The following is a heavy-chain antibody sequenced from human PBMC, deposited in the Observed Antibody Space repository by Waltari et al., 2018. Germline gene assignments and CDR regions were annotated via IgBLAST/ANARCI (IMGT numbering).Heavy chain of an antibody. Sequence: QVQLVQSGAEVKKPGASVKVSCKASGYTFTSYYMHWLRQAPGQGLVWMGIINPSGGTKSYAQNFQGRVTMTRDTSTSTVYMELGSLRSEDTAVYYCARDTGALWMDVWGQGTTVTVSS. D-gene: IGHD2-21*01. CDR2: INPSGGTK. J-gene: IGHJ6*02. V-gene: IGHV1-46*01. CDR1: GYTFTSYY. CDR3: ARDTGALWMDV.